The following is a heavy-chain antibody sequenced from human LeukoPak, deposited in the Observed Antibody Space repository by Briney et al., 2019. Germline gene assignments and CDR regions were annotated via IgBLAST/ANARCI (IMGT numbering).Heavy chain of an antibody. CDR3: ARGLRFLEWYDAFDT. Sequence: ASVKVSCKASGYTFTGYYMHWVRQAPGQGLEWMGWINPNSGGTNYAQKFQGRVTMTRDTSISTAYMELSRLRSDDTAVYYCARGLRFLEWYDAFDTWGQGTMVTVSS. CDR1: GYTFTGYY. D-gene: IGHD3-3*01. CDR2: INPNSGGT. V-gene: IGHV1-2*02. J-gene: IGHJ3*02.